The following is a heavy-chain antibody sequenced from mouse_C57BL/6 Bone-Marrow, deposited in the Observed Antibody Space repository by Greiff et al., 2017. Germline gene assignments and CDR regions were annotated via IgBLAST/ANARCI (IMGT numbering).Heavy chain of an antibody. CDR3: ARMRYYGSRGDFDV. V-gene: IGHV1-69*01. J-gene: IGHJ1*03. D-gene: IGHD1-1*01. Sequence: VQLQQPGAELVMPGASVKLSCKASGYTFTSYWMHWVKQRPGQGLEWIGELDPSDSYTNYNQTVKGKSTLTVDKSSSTAYMQLSSLTSEDSAVYYCARMRYYGSRGDFDVWGRGTTVTVSS. CDR2: LDPSDSYT. CDR1: GYTFTSYW.